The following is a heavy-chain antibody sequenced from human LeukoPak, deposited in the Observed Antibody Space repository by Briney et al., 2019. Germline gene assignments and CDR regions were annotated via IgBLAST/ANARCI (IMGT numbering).Heavy chain of an antibody. CDR3: ARGGGISCGGDCYSGKQYYFDY. D-gene: IGHD2-21*02. Sequence: ASVTVSCKASGYTFTSYYMHWVRQAPGQGLEWMGIINPSGGSTSYAQKFQGRVTMTRDMSTSTVYMELSSLRSEDTAVYYCARGGGISCGGDCYSGKQYYFDYWGQGTLVTVSS. V-gene: IGHV1-46*01. CDR1: GYTFTSYY. J-gene: IGHJ4*02. CDR2: INPSGGST.